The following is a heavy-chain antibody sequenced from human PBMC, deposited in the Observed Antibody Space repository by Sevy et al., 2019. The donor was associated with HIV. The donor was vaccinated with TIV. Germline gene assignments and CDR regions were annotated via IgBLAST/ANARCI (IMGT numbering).Heavy chain of an antibody. V-gene: IGHV4-61*02. J-gene: IGHJ4*02. Sequence: SETLSLTCTVSGGSISSGSYYWSWIRQPAGQGLEWIGRIYTSGSTNNNPSLKSRVTMSVDTSKNQFSLKLSSVTAADTAVYYCAREIVLMVYATYYFDYWGQGTLVTVSS. D-gene: IGHD2-8*01. CDR1: GGSISSGSYY. CDR2: IYTSGST. CDR3: AREIVLMVYATYYFDY.